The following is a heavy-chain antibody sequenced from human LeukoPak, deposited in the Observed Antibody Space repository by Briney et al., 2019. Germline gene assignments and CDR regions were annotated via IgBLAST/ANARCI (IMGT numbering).Heavy chain of an antibody. D-gene: IGHD3-10*01. CDR3: ARDIGPLSMVRGNWFDP. CDR1: GGSINYYY. V-gene: IGHV4-59*01. Sequence: PSETLSLTCTVSGGSINYYYWSWIRQPPGKGLEYIGYIYSSGSTNYNPSLKSRVTMSVDTSKNQFSLKLSSVTAADTAVYYCARDIGPLSMVRGNWFDPWGQGTLVTVSS. J-gene: IGHJ5*02. CDR2: IYSSGST.